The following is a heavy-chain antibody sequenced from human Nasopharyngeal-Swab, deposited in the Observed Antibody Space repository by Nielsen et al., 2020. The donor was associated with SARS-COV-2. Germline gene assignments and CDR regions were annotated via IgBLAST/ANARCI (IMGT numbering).Heavy chain of an antibody. CDR3: AKHKVSCGGDCYTIPDY. CDR1: GFTFSTYI. CDR2: ITGSGGTT. Sequence: GGTLRLSCAASGFTFSTYIMSWVRQAPGKGLEWVSAITGSGGTTTYAESVKCRFTISRDNSKNTLYLQMNSLRAEDTAIYYCAKHKVSCGGDCYTIPDYCGQGTLVTVSS. V-gene: IGHV3-23*01. D-gene: IGHD2-21*01. J-gene: IGHJ4*02.